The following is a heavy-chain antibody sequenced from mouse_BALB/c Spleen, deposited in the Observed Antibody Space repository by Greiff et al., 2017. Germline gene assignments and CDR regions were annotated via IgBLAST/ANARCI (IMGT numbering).Heavy chain of an antibody. J-gene: IGHJ2*01. D-gene: IGHD2-1*01. CDR2: IRLKSNNYAT. CDR3: TRCGNYYFDY. V-gene: IGHV6-6*02. Sequence: EVKLVESGGGLVQPGGSMKLSCVASGFTFSNYWMNWVRQSPEKGLEWVAEIRLKSNNYATHYAESVKGRFTISRDDSKSSVYLQMNNLRAEDTGIYYCTRCGNYYFDYWGQGTTLTVSS. CDR1: GFTFSNYW.